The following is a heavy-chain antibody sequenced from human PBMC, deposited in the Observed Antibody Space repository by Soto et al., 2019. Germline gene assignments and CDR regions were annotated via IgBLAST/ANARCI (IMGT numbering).Heavy chain of an antibody. D-gene: IGHD4-17*01. CDR2: IKSKTDGGTT. CDR3: TTARGTYGAEYFQH. V-gene: IGHV3-15*01. J-gene: IGHJ1*01. CDR1: GSTFTNAW. Sequence: GGSLRLSCAASGSTFTNAWMSWVRQAPGKGLEWVGRIKSKTDGGTTDYAAPVKGRFTISRDDSKNTLYLQMNSLKTEDTAVYYCTTARGTYGAEYFQHWGQGTLVTVSS.